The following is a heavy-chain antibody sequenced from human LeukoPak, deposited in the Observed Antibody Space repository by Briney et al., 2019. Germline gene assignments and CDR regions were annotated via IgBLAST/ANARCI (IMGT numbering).Heavy chain of an antibody. D-gene: IGHD1-26*01. J-gene: IGHJ4*02. V-gene: IGHV3-23*01. Sequence: PGGSLRLSCAASGFTFSNYAMSWVRQAPGKGLEWVSAISGSGGSTYYADSVKGRFTISRDNSKNTLYLQMNSLRAEDTAVYYCAKDGELLPRPYYFDYWGQGTLVTVSS. CDR2: ISGSGGST. CDR3: AKDGELLPRPYYFDY. CDR1: GFTFSNYA.